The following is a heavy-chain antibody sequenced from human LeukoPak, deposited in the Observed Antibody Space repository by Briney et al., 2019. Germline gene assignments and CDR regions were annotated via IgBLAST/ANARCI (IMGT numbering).Heavy chain of an antibody. CDR3: ARGTNTVTTFTYYYYYGMDV. CDR1: GFTFSSYG. CDR2: IWYDGSNK. J-gene: IGHJ6*02. V-gene: IGHV3-33*01. Sequence: PGRSLRLSCAASGFTFSSYGMHWVRQAPGKGLEWVAVIWYDGSNKYYAASVKGRFTISRDNSKNTLYLQMNSLRAEDTAVYYCARGTNTVTTFTYYYYYGMDVWGQGTTVTVSS. D-gene: IGHD4-17*01.